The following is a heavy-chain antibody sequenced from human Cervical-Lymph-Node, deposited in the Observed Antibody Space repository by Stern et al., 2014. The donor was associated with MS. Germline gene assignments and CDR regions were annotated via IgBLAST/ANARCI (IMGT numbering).Heavy chain of an antibody. CDR1: GDTFSSYA. CDR3: ARGGGLVGYFDY. J-gene: IGHJ4*02. V-gene: IGHV1-69*06. CDR2: ITPVFGTT. D-gene: IGHD1-26*01. Sequence: VQLVESGAEVKKPGSSVKVSCKASGDTFSSYAINWVRQVPGLGLEWMGGITPVFGTTNYAQKFQCRVTITADKSTNTAYMELMTLRSEDTAVYYCARGGGLVGYFDYWGQGTLVSVSS.